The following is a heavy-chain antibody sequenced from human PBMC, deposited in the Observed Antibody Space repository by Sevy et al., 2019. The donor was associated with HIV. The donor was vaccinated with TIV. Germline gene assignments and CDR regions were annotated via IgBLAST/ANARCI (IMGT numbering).Heavy chain of an antibody. Sequence: ASVKVSCKASGYTFTSYGLSWVRQAPGQGLEWMGWITVYNGNINYAQNFQGRVTMTTDTSTSTAYMEVRSLRFDDTAVYYCARGPNAIVGGHFVYYGLDVWGQGTTVTVSS. J-gene: IGHJ6*02. V-gene: IGHV1-18*01. CDR1: GYTFTSYG. CDR3: ARGPNAIVGGHFVYYGLDV. CDR2: ITVYNGNI. D-gene: IGHD1-26*01.